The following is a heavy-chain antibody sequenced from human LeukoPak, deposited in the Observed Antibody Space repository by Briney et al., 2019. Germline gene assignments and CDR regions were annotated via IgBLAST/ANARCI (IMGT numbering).Heavy chain of an antibody. D-gene: IGHD2-2*01. CDR1: GFTSSSYA. CDR3: ARVRGYCSSTSCLHYYYYGMDV. CDR2: ISYDGSNK. Sequence: GGSLRLSCAASGFTSSSYAMHWVRQAPGKGLEWVAVISYDGSNKYYADSVKGRFTISRDNSKNTLYLQMNSLRAEDTAVYYCARVRGYCSSTSCLHYYYYGMDVWGQGTTVTVSS. V-gene: IGHV3-30-3*01. J-gene: IGHJ6*02.